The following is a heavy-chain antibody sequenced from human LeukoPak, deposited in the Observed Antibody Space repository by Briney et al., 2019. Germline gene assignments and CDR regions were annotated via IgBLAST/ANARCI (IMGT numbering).Heavy chain of an antibody. CDR3: ATPLSGESGYYQFLI. J-gene: IGHJ4*02. CDR1: GYTFTSYA. V-gene: IGHV1-3*01. CDR2: INAGNGNT. Sequence: VASVKVSCKASGYTFTSYAMHWVRQAPGQRLEWMGWINAGNGNTKYSQKFQGRVTITRDTSASTAYMELSSLRSEDTAVYYCATPLSGESGYYQFLIWGQGTLVTVSS. D-gene: IGHD3-22*01.